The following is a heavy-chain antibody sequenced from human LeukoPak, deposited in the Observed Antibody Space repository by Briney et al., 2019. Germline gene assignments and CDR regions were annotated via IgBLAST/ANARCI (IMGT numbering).Heavy chain of an antibody. CDR2: ISSSSSYI. J-gene: IGHJ6*03. CDR1: GFTFSSYS. V-gene: IGHV3-21*01. D-gene: IGHD2-15*01. CDR3: ARDPVKLGYCSGGSCERYYYYYMDV. Sequence: GGSLRLSCAASGFTFSSYSMTWVRQAPGKGLEWVSSISSSSSYIYYADSVKGRFTISRDNAKNSLYLRMNSLRAEDTAVYYCARDPVKLGYCSGGSCERYYYYYMDVWGKGTTVTVSS.